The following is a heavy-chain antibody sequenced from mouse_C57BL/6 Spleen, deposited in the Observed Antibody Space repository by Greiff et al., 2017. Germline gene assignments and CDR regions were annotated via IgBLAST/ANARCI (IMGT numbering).Heavy chain of an antibody. CDR3: ARSYYSNYDWFAY. CDR2: IYWDDDK. J-gene: IGHJ3*01. CDR1: GFSLSTSGMG. V-gene: IGHV8-12*01. Sequence: QVTLKVCGPGILQSSQTLSLTCSFSGFSLSTSGMGVSWIRQPSGKGLEWLAHIYWDDDKRYNPSLKSRLTISKDTSRNQVFLKITSVDTADTATYYCARSYYSNYDWFAYWGQGTLVTVSA. D-gene: IGHD2-5*01.